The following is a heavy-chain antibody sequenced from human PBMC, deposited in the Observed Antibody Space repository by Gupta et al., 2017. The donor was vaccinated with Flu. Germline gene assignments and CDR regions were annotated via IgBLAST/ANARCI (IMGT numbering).Heavy chain of an antibody. V-gene: IGHV4-39*01. Sequence: CWILQPPGKGLAWIGTIYYGGNTSSKTSLNSRVTISVERSKNQFSLRLNSVTAAETAVYYCARRNYFDSSGDHGSWLAPGCHGILVTVSS. CDR2: IYYGGNT. CDR3: ARRNYFDSSGDHGSWLAP. J-gene: IGHJ5*02. D-gene: IGHD3-22*01.